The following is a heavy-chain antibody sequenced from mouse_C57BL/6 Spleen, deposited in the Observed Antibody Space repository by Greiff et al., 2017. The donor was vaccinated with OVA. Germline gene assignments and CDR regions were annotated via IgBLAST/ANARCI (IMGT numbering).Heavy chain of an antibody. V-gene: IGHV10-1*01. CDR3: VRPQTAQAWFAY. CDR1: GFSFNTYA. J-gene: IGHJ3*01. CDR2: IRSKSNNYAT. D-gene: IGHD3-2*02. Sequence: EVQVVESGGGLVQPKGSLKLSCAASGFSFNTYAMNWVRQAPGKGLEWVARIRSKSNNYATYYADSVKDRFTISRDDSESMLYLQMNNLKTEDTAMYYCVRPQTAQAWFAYWGQGTLVTVSA.